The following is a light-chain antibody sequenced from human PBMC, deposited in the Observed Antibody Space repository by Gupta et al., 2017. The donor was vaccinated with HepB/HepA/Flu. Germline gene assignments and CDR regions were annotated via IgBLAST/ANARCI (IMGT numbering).Light chain of an antibody. Sequence: EIVMTQSPATLSVSPGDRATLSCRASQTVTSNLAWYQQKPGQGPRLLIYGASTRATGLPARFSGSGSGTDFTLTISSLQSEDFAIYYCQQDNNWPWTFGQGTKVEIK. CDR2: GAS. CDR3: QQDNNWPWT. J-gene: IGKJ1*01. CDR1: QTVTSN. V-gene: IGKV3-15*01.